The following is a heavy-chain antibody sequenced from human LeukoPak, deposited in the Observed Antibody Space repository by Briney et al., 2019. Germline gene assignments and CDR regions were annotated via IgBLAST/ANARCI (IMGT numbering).Heavy chain of an antibody. J-gene: IGHJ5*02. CDR1: GFTFSSYS. Sequence: GGSLRLSCAASGFTFSSYSMNWVRQAPGKGLEWVSSISSSSYIYYADSVKGRFTISRDNAKNSLYLQMNSLRAEDTAVYYCASIYCSSTSCYTEDWFDPWGQGTLVTVSS. V-gene: IGHV3-21*01. CDR3: ASIYCSSTSCYTEDWFDP. CDR2: ISSSSYI. D-gene: IGHD2-2*02.